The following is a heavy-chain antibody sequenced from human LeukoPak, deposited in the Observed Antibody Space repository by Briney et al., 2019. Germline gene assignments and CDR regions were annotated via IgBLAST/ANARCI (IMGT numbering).Heavy chain of an antibody. D-gene: IGHD3-22*01. Sequence: ASVKVSCKTSGYTFSDYYIHWVRQAPGQGLEWMGIINPSDGSANYLQNFQGRITMTRDTSTSTVYMELLSLRSDDTGMYYCAREEPDYDTSGYPFFDPWGQGTLVTVSS. CDR3: AREEPDYDTSGYPFFDP. J-gene: IGHJ5*02. CDR2: INPSDGSA. CDR1: GYTFSDYY. V-gene: IGHV1-46*01.